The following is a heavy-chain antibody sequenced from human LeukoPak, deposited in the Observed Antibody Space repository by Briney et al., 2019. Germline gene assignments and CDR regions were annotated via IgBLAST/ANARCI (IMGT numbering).Heavy chain of an antibody. D-gene: IGHD4/OR15-4a*01. J-gene: IGHJ4*02. CDR1: GYTFTGYY. V-gene: IGHV1-2*02. Sequence: ASVKVSCKASGYTFTGYYMHWLRQAPGQGLEWMGWINPNSGGTNYAQKFQGRVTMTRDTSISTAYMELSSLRSDDTAVYYCAREDSPGGGCSFDYWGQGTLVTVSS. CDR3: AREDSPGGGCSFDY. CDR2: INPNSGGT.